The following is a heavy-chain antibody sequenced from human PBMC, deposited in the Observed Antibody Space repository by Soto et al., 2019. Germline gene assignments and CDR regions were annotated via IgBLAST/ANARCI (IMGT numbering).Heavy chain of an antibody. D-gene: IGHD3-16*01. CDR3: ARVKLGSYDWFDP. Sequence: EVQLVESGGGLVQPGGSLRLSCAASGFTFSDYWMHWVRLVPGKGLLWVSRINTDGSRTNYADSVKGRFATYRDNAKNTVYLQMNSLRAEDTAVYYCARVKLGSYDWFDPWGQGTLVTVSS. CDR1: GFTFSDYW. V-gene: IGHV3-74*01. J-gene: IGHJ5*02. CDR2: INTDGSRT.